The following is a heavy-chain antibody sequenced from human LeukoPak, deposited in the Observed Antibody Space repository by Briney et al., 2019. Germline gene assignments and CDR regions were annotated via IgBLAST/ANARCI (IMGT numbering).Heavy chain of an antibody. CDR3: ARDHGSDILTGYYTLGTWFDP. Sequence: GASVKVSCKASGGTFSSYAISWVRQAPGQGLEWMGGIVPIFGTANYAQKFQGRVTITTDESTSTAYMELSSLRSEDTAVYYCARDHGSDILTGYYTLGTWFDPWGQGTLVTVSS. J-gene: IGHJ5*02. CDR1: GGTFSSYA. CDR2: IVPIFGTA. V-gene: IGHV1-69*05. D-gene: IGHD3-9*01.